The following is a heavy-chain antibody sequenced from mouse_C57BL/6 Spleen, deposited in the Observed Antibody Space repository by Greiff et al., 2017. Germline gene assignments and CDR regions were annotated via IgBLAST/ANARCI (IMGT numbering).Heavy chain of an antibody. Sequence: QVQLQQPGTELVKPGASVKLSCKASGYTFTSYWMHWVKQRPGQGLEWIGNINPSNGGTNYNEKFKSKATLTVDKSSSTAYMQLSSLTSEDSAVYYCARSIYYDYDGGAWFAYWGQGTLVTVSA. CDR2: INPSNGGT. CDR3: ARSIYYDYDGGAWFAY. CDR1: GYTFTSYW. V-gene: IGHV1-53*01. D-gene: IGHD2-4*01. J-gene: IGHJ3*01.